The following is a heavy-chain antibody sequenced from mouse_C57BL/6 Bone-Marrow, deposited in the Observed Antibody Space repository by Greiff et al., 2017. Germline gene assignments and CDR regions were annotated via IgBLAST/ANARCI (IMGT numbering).Heavy chain of an antibody. D-gene: IGHD1-1*01. CDR3: ARDRYYGSSWFAY. CDR1: GYTFTNYW. Sequence: QVQLQQPGAELVMPGASVKLSCKASGYTFTNYWMHWVKQRPGQVLEWIGEIDPSDSYTNYNQKFKGKSTLTVDKSSSTAYMQLSSLTSEDSAVYCGARDRYYGSSWFAYWGQGTLVTVSA. J-gene: IGHJ3*01. CDR2: IDPSDSYT. V-gene: IGHV1-69*01.